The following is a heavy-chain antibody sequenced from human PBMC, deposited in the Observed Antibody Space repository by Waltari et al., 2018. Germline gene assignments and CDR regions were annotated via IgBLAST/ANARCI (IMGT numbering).Heavy chain of an antibody. V-gene: IGHV3-48*03. J-gene: IGHJ4*01. CDR2: ISPTATT. CDR1: GFTFSTYE. D-gene: IGHD3-16*01. Sequence: EVRLVESGGGLVQPGGSLTLSCAASGFTFSTYEMNWVRQAPGKGLELNSYISPTATTLFAESVKGRFTISRDNDRSSLCLQMNNLRVEDTAVYFCVGEDGRGAYYFWGQGALVTVSS. CDR3: VGEDGRGAYYF.